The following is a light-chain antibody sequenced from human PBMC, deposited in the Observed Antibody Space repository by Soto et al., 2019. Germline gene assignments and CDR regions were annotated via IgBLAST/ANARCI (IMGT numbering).Light chain of an antibody. CDR2: EVN. V-gene: IGLV2-8*01. J-gene: IGLJ3*02. Sequence: QSALTQPPSASGSPGQAVTISCAGTSSDCGCYNSVSWYQQHPGKAPKLMIYEVNKRPSGVPDRFSASKSGNTASLTVSGLQDEDEADYYCGSDADSNTLVFGGGTKLTVL. CDR3: GSDADSNTLV. CDR1: SSDCGCYNS.